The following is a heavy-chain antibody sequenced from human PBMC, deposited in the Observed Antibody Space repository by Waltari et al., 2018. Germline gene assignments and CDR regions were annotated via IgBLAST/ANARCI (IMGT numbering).Heavy chain of an antibody. Sequence: EVQLVESGGGLVQPGGSLRLSCAASGFTFGRSARTWVRQVPGKGLEWLSAMSGGGGSTYYADSVQGRFIISRGPSKNTLFLQLNSLRVEDTAVYFCAKTLSDPSVGGLDVWGQGTPVTVSS. V-gene: IGHV3-23*04. CDR3: AKTLSDPSVGGLDV. J-gene: IGHJ6*02. CDR2: MSGGGGST. CDR1: GFTFGRSA. D-gene: IGHD1-26*01.